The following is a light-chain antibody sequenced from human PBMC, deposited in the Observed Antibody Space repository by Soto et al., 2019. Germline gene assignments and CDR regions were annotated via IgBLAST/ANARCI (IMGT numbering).Light chain of an antibody. J-gene: IGLJ7*01. CDR2: ETN. V-gene: IGLV1-51*02. CDR3: GTWDTILTVVL. CDR1: SSNIGKNY. Sequence: QSVLTQPPSVSAASGQKVTISCSGSSSNIGKNYVSWYQQLPGTAPKLLIYETNKRPSGIPDRFSGSKSGTSATLGISGLQTGDEADYYCGTWDTILTVVLFGGGTQLTVL.